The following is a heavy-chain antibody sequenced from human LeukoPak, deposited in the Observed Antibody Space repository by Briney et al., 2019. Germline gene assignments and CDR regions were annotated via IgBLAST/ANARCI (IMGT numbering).Heavy chain of an antibody. CDR1: GYTFTMYG. CDR2: ISPHNGNT. D-gene: IGHD3-9*01. CDR3: ARDLNYVTLGYDILADVGYYFDY. J-gene: IGHJ4*02. Sequence: EASVKVSCKASGYTFTMYGIGWVRQAPGQGLQWLGWISPHNGNTKYAQDLQGRVSMTTDTSTSTAYLELRSLRSDDTAIYYCARDLNYVTLGYDILADVGYYFDYWGQGSLVTVSS. V-gene: IGHV1-18*01.